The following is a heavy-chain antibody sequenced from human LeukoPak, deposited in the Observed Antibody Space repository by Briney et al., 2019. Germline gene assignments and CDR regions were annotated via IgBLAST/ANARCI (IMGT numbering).Heavy chain of an antibody. CDR2: ISSDGGGT. J-gene: IGHJ1*01. CDR1: GFPFSAYI. V-gene: IGHV3-64D*09. D-gene: IGHD3-10*01. Sequence: PGGSLRLSCSASGFPFSAYIMHWVRQAPGKGLEYVSAISSDGGGTYYAESVKGRFTISRDNSKNTLFLQMSSLRPGDTAVYYCVKASGVRGVGLFFQNWGQGTLVTVSS. CDR3: VKASGVRGVGLFFQN.